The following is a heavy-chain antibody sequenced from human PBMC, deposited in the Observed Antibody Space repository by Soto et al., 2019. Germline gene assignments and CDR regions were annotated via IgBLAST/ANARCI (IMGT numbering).Heavy chain of an antibody. D-gene: IGHD3-10*01. CDR1: GYTFTSYY. Sequence: ASVKVSCKASGYTFTSYYMHWVRQAPGQGLEWMGIINLSGGSTSYAQKFQGRVTMTRDTSTSTVYMELSSLRSEDTAVDYYSREAGITMVRGPNYWGQGTLVTVSS. CDR3: SREAGITMVRGPNY. V-gene: IGHV1-46*01. J-gene: IGHJ4*02. CDR2: INLSGGST.